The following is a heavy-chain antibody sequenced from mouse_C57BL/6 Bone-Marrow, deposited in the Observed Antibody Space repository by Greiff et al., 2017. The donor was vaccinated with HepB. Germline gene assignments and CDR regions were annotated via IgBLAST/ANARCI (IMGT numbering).Heavy chain of an antibody. V-gene: IGHV1-80*01. D-gene: IGHD1-1*01. Sequence: VQLQQSGAELVKPGASVKISCKASGYAFSSYWMNWVKQRPGKGLEWIGQIYPGDGDTNYNGKFKGKATLTADKSSSTAYMQLSSLTSEDTAIYYCARGRFLITTVVGAMDYWGQGTSVTVSS. CDR3: ARGRFLITTVVGAMDY. CDR2: IYPGDGDT. CDR1: GYAFSSYW. J-gene: IGHJ4*01.